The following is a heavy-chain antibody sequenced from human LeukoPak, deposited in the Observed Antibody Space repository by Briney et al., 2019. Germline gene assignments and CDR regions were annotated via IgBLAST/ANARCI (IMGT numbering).Heavy chain of an antibody. J-gene: IGHJ6*02. CDR3: ARGADLIVVVPAAMALGDV. D-gene: IGHD2-2*01. CDR2: IKQDGSEK. CDR1: GFTFSSYW. Sequence: GGSLRPSCAASGFTFSSYWMSWVRQAPGKGLEWVANIKQDGSEKYYVDSVKGRFTISRDNAKNSLYLQMNSLRAEDTAVYYCARGADLIVVVPAAMALGDVWGQGTTVTVSS. V-gene: IGHV3-7*01.